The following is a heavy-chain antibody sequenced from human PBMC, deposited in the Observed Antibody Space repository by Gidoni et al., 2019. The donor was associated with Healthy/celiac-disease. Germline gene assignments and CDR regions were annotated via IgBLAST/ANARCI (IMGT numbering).Heavy chain of an antibody. CDR1: GFTFSRYS. CDR3: ARDNYDILTARDGDYYYYMDV. Sequence: EVQLVESGGGLVKPGGSLRLSCAASGFTFSRYSMNWVRQAPGKGLEWVSSISSSSSYIYYADSVKGRFTISRDNAKNSLYLQMNSLRAEDTAVYYCARDNYDILTARDGDYYYYMDVWGKGTTVTVSS. V-gene: IGHV3-21*01. CDR2: ISSSSSYI. J-gene: IGHJ6*03. D-gene: IGHD3-9*01.